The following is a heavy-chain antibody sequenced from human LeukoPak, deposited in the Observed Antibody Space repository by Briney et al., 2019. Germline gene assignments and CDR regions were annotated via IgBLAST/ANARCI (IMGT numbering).Heavy chain of an antibody. Sequence: GGSLRLSCAASGFTFGNYGMSWARQAPGKGLEWVAFIRYDGFNNYYADSVKGRFTISRDNSKNTLYLQMNSLRVEDTAVYCCAKESRGSGGGGCYPLDYWGQGTLVTVSS. CDR1: GFTFGNYG. D-gene: IGHD2-15*01. CDR3: AKESRGSGGGGCYPLDY. V-gene: IGHV3-30*02. J-gene: IGHJ4*02. CDR2: IRYDGFNN.